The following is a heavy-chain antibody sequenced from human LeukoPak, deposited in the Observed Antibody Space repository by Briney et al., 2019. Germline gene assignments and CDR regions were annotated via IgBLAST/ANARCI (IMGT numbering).Heavy chain of an antibody. D-gene: IGHD1-26*01. Sequence: SETLSLTCTVSGGSISSSSYYWGWIRQPPGKGLEWIGSIYYSGSTYYNPSLKSRVTISVDKSKNQFSLKLSSVTAADTAVYYCARAPRWELHYYGMDVWGQGTTVTVSS. CDR3: ARAPRWELHYYGMDV. V-gene: IGHV4-39*07. CDR2: IYYSGST. J-gene: IGHJ6*02. CDR1: GGSISSSSYY.